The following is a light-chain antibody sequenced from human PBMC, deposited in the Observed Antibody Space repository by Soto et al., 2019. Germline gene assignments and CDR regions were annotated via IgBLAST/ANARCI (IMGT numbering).Light chain of an antibody. CDR3: QQRSNWPSLT. V-gene: IGKV3-11*01. CDR1: QSVTSY. Sequence: EIVLTQSPPTLPLSPGERATPSCRASQSVTSYLAWYQQKPGQAPRLLIYDASNRATGIPARFSGSGSGTDFTLTISSLEPEDFAVYYCQQRSNWPSLTFGGGTKVEIK. J-gene: IGKJ4*01. CDR2: DAS.